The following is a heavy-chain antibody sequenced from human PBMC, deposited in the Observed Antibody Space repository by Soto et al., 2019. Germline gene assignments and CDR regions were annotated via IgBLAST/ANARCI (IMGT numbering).Heavy chain of an antibody. Sequence: QVQLQQWGAGLLKPSETLSLTCAVYGGSFSGYYWSWIRQPPGKGLEWIGEINHSGSTNYNPSLKSRVTISVDTSKNQFSLKLSSVTAADTAVYYCARGLGYCSGGSCYRSNLDSWFDPWGQGTLVTVSS. J-gene: IGHJ5*02. V-gene: IGHV4-34*01. D-gene: IGHD2-15*01. CDR2: INHSGST. CDR1: GGSFSGYY. CDR3: ARGLGYCSGGSCYRSNLDSWFDP.